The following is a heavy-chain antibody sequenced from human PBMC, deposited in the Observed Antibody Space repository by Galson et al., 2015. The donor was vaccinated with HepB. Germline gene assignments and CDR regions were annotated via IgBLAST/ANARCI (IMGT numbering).Heavy chain of an antibody. Sequence: MSWVRQAPGRGLEWVANIKQDGSEKYYVDSVEGRFTVSRDNAKKTLYLDMNALSVEDTAVYYCARGWDTDVTSNFDYWGQGAPVTVSS. D-gene: IGHD5-18*01. V-gene: IGHV3-7*03. CDR3: ARGWDTDVTSNFDY. J-gene: IGHJ4*02. CDR2: IKQDGSEK.